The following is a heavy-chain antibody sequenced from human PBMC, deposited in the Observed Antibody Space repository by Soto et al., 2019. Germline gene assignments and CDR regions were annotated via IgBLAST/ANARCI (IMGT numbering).Heavy chain of an antibody. CDR2: INAGNGNT. Sequence: ASVKVSCKASGYTFTSYAMHWVRQAPGQRLEWMGWINAGNGNTKYSQKFQGRVTITRDTSASTAYMELSSLRSEDTAVSYCARGIAPYYFDYWGQGTLVTVSS. J-gene: IGHJ4*02. CDR1: GYTFTSYA. CDR3: ARGIAPYYFDY. D-gene: IGHD6-13*01. V-gene: IGHV1-3*01.